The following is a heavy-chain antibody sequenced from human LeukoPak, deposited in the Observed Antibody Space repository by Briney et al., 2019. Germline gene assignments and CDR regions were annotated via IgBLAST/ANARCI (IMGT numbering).Heavy chain of an antibody. V-gene: IGHV3-23*01. J-gene: IGHJ4*02. CDR2: ISGSGGTT. D-gene: IGHD5-12*01. Sequence: GGSLRLSCAASGLTFSTYAMIWVRQAPGKGLEWVSTISGSGGTTYYADSVTGRFTISRDNFENTLYLQMNSLRAEDTALYYCAKGRQGGGYAIDYWGQGTLVTVSS. CDR1: GLTFSTYA. CDR3: AKGRQGGGYAIDY.